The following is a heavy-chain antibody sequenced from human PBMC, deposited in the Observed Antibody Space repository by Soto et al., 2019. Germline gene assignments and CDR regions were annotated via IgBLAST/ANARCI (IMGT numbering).Heavy chain of an antibody. Sequence: SETLSLTCTVSGGSISSGGYYWSWIRQHPGKGLEWIGYIYYSGSTYYNPSLKSRVTISVDTSKNQFSLKLSSVTAADTAVYYCARDTPLLYGSPVTNGMDVWGQGTTVTVSS. CDR2: IYYSGST. V-gene: IGHV4-31*03. D-gene: IGHD6-13*01. CDR3: ARDTPLLYGSPVTNGMDV. J-gene: IGHJ6*02. CDR1: GGSISSGGYY.